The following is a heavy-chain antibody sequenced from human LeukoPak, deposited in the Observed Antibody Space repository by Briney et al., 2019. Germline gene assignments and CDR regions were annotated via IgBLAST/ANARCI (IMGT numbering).Heavy chain of an antibody. CDR1: GYRFTSYW. CDR2: IYPGDSDT. V-gene: IGHV5-51*01. CDR3: ARKRSGYRDAFDI. D-gene: IGHD3-3*01. Sequence: GASLKISCKGSGYRFTSYWIGWVRQMPGKGLEWMGIIYPGDSDTRYSPSFQGQVTISADKSISTAYLQWSSLKASDTAMYYCARKRSGYRDAFDIWGQGTMVTVSS. J-gene: IGHJ3*02.